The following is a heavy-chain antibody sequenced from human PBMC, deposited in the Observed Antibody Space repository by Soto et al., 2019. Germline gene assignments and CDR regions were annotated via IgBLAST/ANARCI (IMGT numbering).Heavy chain of an antibody. CDR1: GGSFSGYY. CDR3: ARDKITGLFDY. CDR2: INHSGST. J-gene: IGHJ4*02. Sequence: SETLSLTCAVYGGSFSGYYWTWIRQPPGTGLEWNGEINHSGSTNHNPSLKSRVTISVDTSKNQFSLKLTSVTAADTAVYYCARDKITGLFDYWGQGTLVTVSS. V-gene: IGHV4-34*01. D-gene: IGHD2-8*02.